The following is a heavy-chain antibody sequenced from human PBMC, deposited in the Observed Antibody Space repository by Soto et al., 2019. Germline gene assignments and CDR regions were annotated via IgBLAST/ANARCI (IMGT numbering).Heavy chain of an antibody. V-gene: IGHV1-69*02. Sequence: QVQLVQSGAEVKKPGSSVNVACKASGDTFNRYTISWVRQAPGQGLEWMGRIIPMSPMPIYAQKFRGRVTSAADKSTTSVYMELSSLTSDDTAVYYCARGEGGNGNWYASWRQGTLVTVSS. CDR3: ARGEGGNGNWYAS. CDR2: IIPMSPMP. D-gene: IGHD2-15*01. CDR1: GDTFNRYT. J-gene: IGHJ4*02.